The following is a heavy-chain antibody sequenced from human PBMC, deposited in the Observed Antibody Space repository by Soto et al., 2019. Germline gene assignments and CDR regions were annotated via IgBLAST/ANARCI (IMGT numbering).Heavy chain of an antibody. CDR3: ARWWSGSRQGFDP. CDR2: IYCSGST. Sequence: SETLSLTCTVSGGSISSGDYYWSWIRQHPGKGLEWIGYIYCSGSTYYNPSLKSRVTISVDTSKNQLSLKLSSVTAADTAVYYCARWWSGSRQGFDPWGQGTLVTVSS. J-gene: IGHJ5*02. V-gene: IGHV4-31*03. CDR1: GGSISSGDYY. D-gene: IGHD3-3*01.